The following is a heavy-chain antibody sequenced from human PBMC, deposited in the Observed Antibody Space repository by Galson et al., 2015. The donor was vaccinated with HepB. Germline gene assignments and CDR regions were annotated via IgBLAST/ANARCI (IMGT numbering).Heavy chain of an antibody. V-gene: IGHV1-24*01. CDR1: GYTLTELS. D-gene: IGHD1-20*01. CDR3: ATKGYNWNHRGTYWFDP. Sequence: SVKVSCKVSGYTLTELSMHWVRQAPGKGLEWMGGFDPEDGETIYAQKFQGRVTMTEDTSTDTAYMELSSLRSEDTAAYYCATKGYNWNHRGTYWFDPWGQGTLVTVSS. CDR2: FDPEDGET. J-gene: IGHJ5*02.